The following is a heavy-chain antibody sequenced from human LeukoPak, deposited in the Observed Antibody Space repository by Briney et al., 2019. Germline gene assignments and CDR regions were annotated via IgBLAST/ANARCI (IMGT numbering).Heavy chain of an antibody. Sequence: PSETLSLTCTVSGGSIGSSSYYWGWIRQPPGNGLEWIGSIYYSGITHYNPSLKSRVTISVDTSKNQFSLKLSSVTAADTAVYYYARDSVVQAFDIWGQGTMVTVSS. J-gene: IGHJ3*02. CDR3: ARDSVVQAFDI. V-gene: IGHV4-39*02. CDR2: IYYSGIT. D-gene: IGHD2-21*01. CDR1: GGSIGSSSYY.